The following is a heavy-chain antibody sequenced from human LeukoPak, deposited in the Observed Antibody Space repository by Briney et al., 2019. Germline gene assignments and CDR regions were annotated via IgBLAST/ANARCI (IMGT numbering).Heavy chain of an antibody. J-gene: IGHJ4*02. D-gene: IGHD2-15*01. CDR2: IIPILGIA. Sequence: ASVKVSCKASGGTFSSYAISWVRQAPGQGLEWMGRIIPILGIANYAQKFQGRVTITADKSTSTAYMELSSLRSEDTAVYYCATGYCSGGSCYQNDYWGQGTLVTVSS. V-gene: IGHV1-69*04. CDR1: GGTFSSYA. CDR3: ATGYCSGGSCYQNDY.